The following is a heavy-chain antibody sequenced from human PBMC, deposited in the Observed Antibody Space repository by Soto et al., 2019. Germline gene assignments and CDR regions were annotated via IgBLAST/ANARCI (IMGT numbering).Heavy chain of an antibody. Sequence: EVQLVESGGGLVKPGGSLRLSCAASGFTFSSYSMNWVRQAPGKGLEWVSSISSSSSYIYYADSVKGRFTISRDNAKNSLYLQMNSLRAEDTAVYYCARVVDYYDPSYYSGMDVWGQGTTVTVSS. CDR3: ARVVDYYDPSYYSGMDV. CDR2: ISSSSSYI. D-gene: IGHD3-22*01. V-gene: IGHV3-21*01. J-gene: IGHJ6*02. CDR1: GFTFSSYS.